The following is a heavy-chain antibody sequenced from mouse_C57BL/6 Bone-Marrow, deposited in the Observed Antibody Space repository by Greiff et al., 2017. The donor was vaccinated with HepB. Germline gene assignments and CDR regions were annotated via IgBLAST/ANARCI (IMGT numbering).Heavy chain of an antibody. Sequence: EVKLLESGGGLVQPGGSLKLSCAASGFTFSDYYMYWVRQTPEKRLEWVAYISNGGGSTYYPDTVKGRFTISRDNAKNTLYLQMSRLKSEDTAMYYCAIQLPITTVVAPNWYFDVWGTGTTVTVSS. CDR1: GFTFSDYY. CDR3: AIQLPITTVVAPNWYFDV. D-gene: IGHD1-1*01. V-gene: IGHV5-12*01. CDR2: ISNGGGST. J-gene: IGHJ1*03.